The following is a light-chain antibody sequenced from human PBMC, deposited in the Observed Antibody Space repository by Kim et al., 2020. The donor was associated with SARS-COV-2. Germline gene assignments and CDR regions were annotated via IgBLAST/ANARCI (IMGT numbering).Light chain of an antibody. J-gene: IGLJ2*01. CDR1: RGNIASNY. CDR2: EHD. CDR3: QSYDSIKSVV. Sequence: NFMLTQPLSVSESPGKTVTISCTRSRGNIASNYVQWYLQRPGSAPTTVIYEHDQRPSGVPARFSGSIDASSNSASLTISGLRTEDEADYYCQSYDSIKSVVCGGGTKVTVL. V-gene: IGLV6-57*04.